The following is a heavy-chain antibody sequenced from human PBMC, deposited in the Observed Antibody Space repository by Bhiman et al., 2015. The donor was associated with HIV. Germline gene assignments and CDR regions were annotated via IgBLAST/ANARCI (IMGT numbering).Heavy chain of an antibody. D-gene: IGHD5/OR15-5a*01. J-gene: IGHJ5*02. CDR1: GFTFSDC. V-gene: IGHV3-48*03. Sequence: EVQLVESGGGLVQPGGSLRLSCAASGFTFSDCSRGDTLYYAATVKGRFTISRDNAKNSLYLQMNILRAEDTAVYFCARDRRNFYAISWGQGTLVTVSS. CDR3: ARDRRNFYAIS. CDR2: SRGDTL.